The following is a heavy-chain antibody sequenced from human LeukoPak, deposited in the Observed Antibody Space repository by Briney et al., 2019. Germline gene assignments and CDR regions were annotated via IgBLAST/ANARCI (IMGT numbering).Heavy chain of an antibody. Sequence: GESLKISCKGSGYSYTSYWIGWVRQMPGKGLEWMGIIYPGDSDTRYSPSFQGQVTISADKSISTAYLQWSSLKASDTAMYYCARGRLTTVVTPDYWGQGTLLTVSS. J-gene: IGHJ4*02. CDR1: GYSYTSYW. CDR2: IYPGDSDT. V-gene: IGHV5-51*01. D-gene: IGHD4-23*01. CDR3: ARGRLTTVVTPDY.